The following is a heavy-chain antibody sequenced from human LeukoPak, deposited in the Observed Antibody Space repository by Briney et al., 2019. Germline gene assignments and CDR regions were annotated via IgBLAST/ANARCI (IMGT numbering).Heavy chain of an antibody. Sequence: GGSLRLSCAASGFTFSSYGVHWVRQAPGKGLEWVAVIWYDGSNKYYADSVKGRFTISRDNSKNTLYLQMNSLRAEDTAVYYCASGSRAYYYYGMDVWGQGTTVTVSS. CDR1: GFTFSSYG. CDR2: IWYDGSNK. CDR3: ASGSRAYYYYGMDV. J-gene: IGHJ6*02. D-gene: IGHD3-10*01. V-gene: IGHV3-33*01.